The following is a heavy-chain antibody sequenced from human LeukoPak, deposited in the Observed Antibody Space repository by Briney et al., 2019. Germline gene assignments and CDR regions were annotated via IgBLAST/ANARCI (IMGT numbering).Heavy chain of an antibody. D-gene: IGHD7-27*01. V-gene: IGHV4-59*01. J-gene: IGHJ6*03. Sequence: SETLSLTCTVSGGTISGYYWSWIRQSPGKGLEWIGYIYYSGSPNYNPSLKSRVAISLDTSKNQFSLKLTSVTAADTAVYYCERVNWGSSVYYYYYVDVWGKGTTVTVSS. CDR2: IYYSGSP. CDR3: ERVNWGSSVYYYYYVDV. CDR1: GGTISGYY.